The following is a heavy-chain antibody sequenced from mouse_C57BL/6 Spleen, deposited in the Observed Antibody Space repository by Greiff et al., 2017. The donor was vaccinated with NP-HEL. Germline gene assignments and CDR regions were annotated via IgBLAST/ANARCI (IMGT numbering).Heavy chain of an antibody. Sequence: QVQLQQPGAELVKPGASVKLSCKASGYTFTSYWMHWVKQRPGQGLEWIGMIHPNSGSTNYNEKFKSKATLTVDKSSSTAYMQLSSLTSEDSAVYYWARSSLLLSYWYVDVWGTGTTVTVSS. V-gene: IGHV1-64*01. D-gene: IGHD1-1*01. CDR1: GYTFTSYW. CDR3: ARSSLLLSYWYVDV. CDR2: IHPNSGST. J-gene: IGHJ1*03.